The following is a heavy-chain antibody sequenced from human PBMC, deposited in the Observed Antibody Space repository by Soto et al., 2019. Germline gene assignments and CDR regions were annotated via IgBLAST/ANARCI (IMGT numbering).Heavy chain of an antibody. CDR2: IYHSGST. J-gene: IGHJ4*02. D-gene: IGHD2-2*01. CDR1: GGSISSGGYS. V-gene: IGHV4-30-2*01. Sequence: SETLSLTCAVSGGSISSGGYSWSWIRQPPGKGLEWIGYIYHSGSTYYKQSLKSRVTTSEDRSKKQFSLKMSSVTAAYTALYYCARYQPLLGGAFDYWGQGTLVTVSS. CDR3: ARYQPLLGGAFDY.